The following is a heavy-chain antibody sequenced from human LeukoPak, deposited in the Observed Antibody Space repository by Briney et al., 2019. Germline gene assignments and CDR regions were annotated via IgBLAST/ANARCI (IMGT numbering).Heavy chain of an antibody. CDR3: ARPSTYYGELDY. CDR1: GFSFTSYW. V-gene: IGHV5-51*01. Sequence: GESLKISCMGSGFSFTSYWVGWVRQMPGKGLEWMGIIYPGDSDTRYSPSFQGQVTISADKSISTAYLQWSSLKASDTAMYYCARPSTYYGELDYWGQGTLVTVSS. CDR2: IYPGDSDT. D-gene: IGHD4-17*01. J-gene: IGHJ4*02.